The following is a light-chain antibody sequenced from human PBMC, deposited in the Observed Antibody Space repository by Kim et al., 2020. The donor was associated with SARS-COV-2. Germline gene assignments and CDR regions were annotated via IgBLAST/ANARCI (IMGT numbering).Light chain of an antibody. J-gene: IGKJ2*01. Sequence: DIQMTQSPSSLSASVGDRVTITCQASQDISNYLNWYQQKPGKAPKLLIYDASNLKTGVPSRFSGSGSGTDFTFTISSLQPEDIATYYCQQYVNLPLRFGQGTKLEI. CDR2: DAS. CDR3: QQYVNLPLR. CDR1: QDISNY. V-gene: IGKV1-33*01.